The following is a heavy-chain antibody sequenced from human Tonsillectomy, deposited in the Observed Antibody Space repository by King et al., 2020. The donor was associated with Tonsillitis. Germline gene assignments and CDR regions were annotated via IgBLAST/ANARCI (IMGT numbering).Heavy chain of an antibody. D-gene: IGHD1-26*01. V-gene: IGHV3-72*01. CDR1: GFTFSDHY. J-gene: IGHJ4*02. Sequence: VQLVESGGGLVQPGGSLRLSCAASGFTFSDHYMDWVRQAPGKGLEWVGRTRNKANSYTTEYAASVKGRFTISRDDSKNSVYLQRNSLKTEDTAVYFCVGGVVGDADHWGQGTLVTVSS. CDR3: VGGVVGDADH. CDR2: TRNKANSYTT.